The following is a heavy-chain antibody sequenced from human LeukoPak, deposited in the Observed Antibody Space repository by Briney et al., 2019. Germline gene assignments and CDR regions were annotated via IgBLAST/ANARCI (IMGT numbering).Heavy chain of an antibody. V-gene: IGHV4-59*08. D-gene: IGHD2-8*01. CDR2: IYYSGST. J-gene: IGHJ4*02. Sequence: PSETLSLTCTVSGGSISSYYWSWIRQPPGKGLEWIGYIYYSGSTNYNPSLKSRVTISVDTSKNQFSLKLSSVTAADTAVYYCASGVDCTNGVCAFDYWGQGTLVTVSS. CDR3: ASGVDCTNGVCAFDY. CDR1: GGSISSYY.